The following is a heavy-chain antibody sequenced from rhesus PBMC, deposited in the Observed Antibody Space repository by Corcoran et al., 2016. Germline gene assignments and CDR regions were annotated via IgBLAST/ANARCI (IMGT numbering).Heavy chain of an antibody. CDR2: INGYRGST. CDR1: GGSFRSYW. Sequence: QVQLQESGPGLVKPSETLFLTCAVYGGSFRSYWWNWIRQSPGKGLEWIGEINGYRGSTNYNPSLQRRVTISQDVSRNQFSLKLTFVTAADTAVYYCASPVRYRFDVWGPGVLVSVSS. V-gene: IGHV4-80*01. J-gene: IGHJ5-1*01. CDR3: ASPVRYRFDV.